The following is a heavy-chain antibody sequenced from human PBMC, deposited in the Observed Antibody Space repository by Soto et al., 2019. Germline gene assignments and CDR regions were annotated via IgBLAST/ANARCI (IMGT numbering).Heavy chain of an antibody. CDR2: IYYSGST. D-gene: IGHD2-2*01. CDR3: ARVRSTSWGWFDP. CDR1: GGSVSSCSYS. J-gene: IGHJ5*02. Sequence: SETLSLSFPVSGGSVSSCSYSWSWIRQPPGKGLEWIGYIYYSGSTNYNPSLKSRVTISVHTSKNQFSLKLSSVTAADTAVYYCARVRSTSWGWFDPWGQGTLVTVSS. V-gene: IGHV4-61*01.